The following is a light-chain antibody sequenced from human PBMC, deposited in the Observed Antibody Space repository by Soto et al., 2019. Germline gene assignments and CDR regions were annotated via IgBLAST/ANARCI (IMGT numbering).Light chain of an antibody. CDR3: QSYDSNLVGLV. V-gene: IGLV1-40*01. CDR1: NSNIGADYG. CDR2: GNN. J-gene: IGLJ3*02. Sequence: QAVVTQPPSVSGAPGQRVTISCTGTNSNIGADYGVQWYQQFPGTAPKLLIYGNNNRPSGVSDRFSGSKSATSASLAITGLQPGDEADYYCQSYDSNLVGLVFGAGTQLTV.